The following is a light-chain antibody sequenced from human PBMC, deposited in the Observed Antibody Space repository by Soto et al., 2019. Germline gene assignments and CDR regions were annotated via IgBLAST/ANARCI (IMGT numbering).Light chain of an antibody. CDR1: QSINRH. CDR3: QHYGSSPET. J-gene: IGKJ1*01. Sequence: EIVLTQSPATLSLSPGERATLSCRASQSINRHLAWYRQKPGQAPRLLIYDASNRATGIPARFSGSGSGTDFTLTISRLEPEDFAVYYCQHYGSSPETFGQGTKVDIK. CDR2: DAS. V-gene: IGKV3-20*01.